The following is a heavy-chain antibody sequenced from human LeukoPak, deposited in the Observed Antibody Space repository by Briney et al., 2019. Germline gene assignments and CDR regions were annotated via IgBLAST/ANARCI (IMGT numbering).Heavy chain of an antibody. J-gene: IGHJ5*02. CDR3: AISNTVRRPFFDP. D-gene: IGHD4-11*01. CDR1: SDSVDTYY. CDR2: IYYGGST. V-gene: IGHV4-59*02. Sequence: SETLSLTCIGSSDSVDTYYCSWIRQPPGKGLGWIGYIYYGGSTKYNPSLKSRVTISVDTSKNQFSLKLTSVTAADTAVYYCAISNTVRRPFFDPWGPGTLVTVSS.